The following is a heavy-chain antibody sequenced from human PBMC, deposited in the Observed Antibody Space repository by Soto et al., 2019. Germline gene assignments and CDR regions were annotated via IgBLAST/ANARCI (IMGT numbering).Heavy chain of an antibody. V-gene: IGHV1-2*04. CDR2: INPDSGGT. J-gene: IGHJ4*02. CDR1: GYTFTSYA. Sequence: ASVKVSCKASGYTFTSYAMHWVRQAPGQRLEWMGWINPDSGGTNYAQKLQGWVTMTRDTSISTAYMELSRLRSDDTAVYYCARDDRYCSSTSCYDYWGQGTLVTVSS. CDR3: ARDDRYCSSTSCYDY. D-gene: IGHD2-2*01.